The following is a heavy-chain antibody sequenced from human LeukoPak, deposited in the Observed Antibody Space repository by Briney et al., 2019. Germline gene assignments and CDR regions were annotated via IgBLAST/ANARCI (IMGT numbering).Heavy chain of an antibody. CDR1: GFTFSSYA. CDR2: ISGSGGST. Sequence: PGGSLRLSCAASGFTFSSYAMSWVRQAPGKGLEWVSAISGSGGSTYYADSVKGRFTISRDNSKNTLYLQMNSLRAEDTAVYYCARQLNYYGSGSYAQRLNMDVWGKGTTVTVSS. J-gene: IGHJ6*03. CDR3: ARQLNYYGSGSYAQRLNMDV. D-gene: IGHD3-10*01. V-gene: IGHV3-23*01.